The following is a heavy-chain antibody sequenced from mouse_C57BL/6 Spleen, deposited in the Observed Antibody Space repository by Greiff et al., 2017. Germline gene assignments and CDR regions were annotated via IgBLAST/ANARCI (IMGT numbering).Heavy chain of an antibody. CDR3: TRSKITFDY. CDR1: GYTFTDYE. D-gene: IGHD2-4*01. V-gene: IGHV1-15*01. CDR2: IDPETGGT. J-gene: IGHJ2*01. Sequence: VKLQESGAELVRPGASVTLSCKASGYTFTDYEMHWVKQTPVHGLEWIGAIDPETGGTAYNQKFKGKAILTADKSSSTAYMELRSLTSEDSAVYYCTRSKITFDYWGQGTTLTVSS.